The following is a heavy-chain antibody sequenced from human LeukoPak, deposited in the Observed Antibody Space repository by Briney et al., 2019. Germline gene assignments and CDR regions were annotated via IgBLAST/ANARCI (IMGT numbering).Heavy chain of an antibody. CDR3: ARDRVLHYFDY. CDR2: VNSDGSST. CDR1: GFTFSNYW. J-gene: IGHJ4*02. V-gene: IGHV3-74*01. D-gene: IGHD3-16*01. Sequence: GGSLRLSCVAPGFTFSNYWMHWVRQAPGKGLVWVARVNSDGSSTSYADSVKGRFTISRDNAKNTLYLQMTSLRADDTAVYYCARDRVLHYFDYWGQGALVTVSS.